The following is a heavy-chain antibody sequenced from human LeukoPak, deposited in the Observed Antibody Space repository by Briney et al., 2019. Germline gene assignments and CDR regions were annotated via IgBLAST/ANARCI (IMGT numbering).Heavy chain of an antibody. CDR1: GGSISSHY. V-gene: IGHV4-4*07. J-gene: IGHJ4*02. Sequence: PSETLSLTRTVSGGSISSHYWSWIRQAAGKGLEWIGLIYTSGSTSYNPSLKSRVTISVDKSKNQLSLKLSSVTAADTAVYYCAGLYYWGQGTLVTVSS. CDR3: AGLYY. CDR2: IYTSGST.